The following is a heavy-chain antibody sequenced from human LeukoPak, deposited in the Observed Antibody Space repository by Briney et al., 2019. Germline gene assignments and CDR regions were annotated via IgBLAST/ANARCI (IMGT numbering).Heavy chain of an antibody. CDR1: GGSISSGSYY. CDR2: IYTSGST. CDR3: ARAWGPRSYEHPLDY. V-gene: IGHV4-61*02. D-gene: IGHD3-16*01. Sequence: SETLSLTCTVSGGSISSGSYYWSWIRQPAGKGLEWIGRIYTSGSTNYNPSLKSRVTISVDTSKNQFSLKLSSVTAADTAVYYCARAWGPRSYEHPLDYWGQGTLVTVSS. J-gene: IGHJ4*02.